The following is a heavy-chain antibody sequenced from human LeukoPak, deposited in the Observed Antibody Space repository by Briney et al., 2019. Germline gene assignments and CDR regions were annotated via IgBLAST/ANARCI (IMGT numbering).Heavy chain of an antibody. CDR3: ARGEDYYDSSGGY. CDR1: GGSFSGYY. J-gene: IGHJ4*02. D-gene: IGHD3-22*01. Sequence: PSETLSLTCAVYGGSFSGYYWSWIRQPPGKGLEWIGEINHSGSTNYNPSLKSRVTISVDTSKNQFSLKLSSVTAADTAVYYCARGEDYYDSSGGYWGQGTLVTVSS. V-gene: IGHV4-34*01. CDR2: INHSGST.